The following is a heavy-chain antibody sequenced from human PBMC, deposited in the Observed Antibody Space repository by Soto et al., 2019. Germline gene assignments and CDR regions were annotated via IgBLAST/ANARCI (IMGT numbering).Heavy chain of an antibody. D-gene: IGHD3-10*01. CDR3: ARAYYGSAPYYYYGMDV. V-gene: IGHV3-33*01. Sequence: QVQLVESGGGVVQPGRSLRLSCAASGFTFSSYGMHWVRQAPGKGLEWVAVIWDDGSNKYYADSVKGRFTISRDNSKNTLYLQMNSLRAEDTAVYYCARAYYGSAPYYYYGMDVWGQGTTVTVSS. CDR2: IWDDGSNK. J-gene: IGHJ6*02. CDR1: GFTFSSYG.